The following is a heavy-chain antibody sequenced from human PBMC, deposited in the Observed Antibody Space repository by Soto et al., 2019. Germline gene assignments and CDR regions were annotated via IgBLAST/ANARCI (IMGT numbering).Heavy chain of an antibody. CDR2: INPNSGGT. CDR1: GYTFTGYY. Sequence: GASVKVSCKASGYTFTGYYMHWVRQAPGQGLEWMGWINPNSGGTNYAQKFQGWVTMTRDTSISTAYMELSRLRSDDTAVYYCARDARGDEVPMDYWGQGTLVTVSS. D-gene: IGHD3-10*01. V-gene: IGHV1-2*04. CDR3: ARDARGDEVPMDY. J-gene: IGHJ4*02.